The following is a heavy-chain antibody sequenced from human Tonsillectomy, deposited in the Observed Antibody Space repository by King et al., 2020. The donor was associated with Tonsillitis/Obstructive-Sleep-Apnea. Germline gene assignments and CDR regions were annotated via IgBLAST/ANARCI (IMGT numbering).Heavy chain of an antibody. D-gene: IGHD5-12*01. Sequence: VQLQQWGAGLLKPSETLSLICAVYGGSFSGYYWSWIRQPPGKGLEWIGEINHSGSTNYNPSLKSRVTISVDTSKNQFSLKLSSVTAADTAVYYCARGGGYSGYDVYMEIDYWGQGTLVTVSS. J-gene: IGHJ4*02. CDR3: ARGGGYSGYDVYMEIDY. V-gene: IGHV4-34*01. CDR2: INHSGST. CDR1: GGSFSGYY.